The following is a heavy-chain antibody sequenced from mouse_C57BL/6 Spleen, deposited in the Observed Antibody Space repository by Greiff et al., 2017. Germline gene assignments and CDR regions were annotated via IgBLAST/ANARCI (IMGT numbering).Heavy chain of an antibody. Sequence: VQLQESGAELVKPGASVKVSCKASGYTFTSYWMHWVKQTPGQGLEWIGRIHPYASGTTYNQKFKGKATLTVAQSSSTAYMQLRSLTSGDSAVYDCAIRGGTLDWYFDVWGTGTTVTVSS. V-gene: IGHV1-74*04. CDR1: GYTFTSYW. CDR2: IHPYASGT. J-gene: IGHJ1*03. D-gene: IGHD3-1*01. CDR3: AIRGGTLDWYFDV.